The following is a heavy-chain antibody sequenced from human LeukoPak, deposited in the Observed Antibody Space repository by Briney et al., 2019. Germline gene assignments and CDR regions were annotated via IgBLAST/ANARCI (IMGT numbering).Heavy chain of an antibody. Sequence: ASVKVSCKVSGHTLTELSMHWVRQAPGKGLEWMGGFDPEDGETIYAQKFQGRVTMTEDTSTDTAYMELSSLRSEDTAVYYCATVDPYDFWSGYHFDIWGQGTMVTVSS. J-gene: IGHJ3*02. CDR3: ATVDPYDFWSGYHFDI. V-gene: IGHV1-24*01. CDR1: GHTLTELS. CDR2: FDPEDGET. D-gene: IGHD3-3*01.